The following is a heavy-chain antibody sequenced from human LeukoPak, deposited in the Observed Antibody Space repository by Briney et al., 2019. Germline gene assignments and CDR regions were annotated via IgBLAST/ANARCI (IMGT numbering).Heavy chain of an antibody. V-gene: IGHV4-4*07. Sequence: SETLSLTCTVSSISISNNYWSWIRQPAGKGLEWIGRIYTSGSTNYNPSLKSRVTMSVDTSKNQFSLKLSSVTAADTAVYYCARDREPAAMWGPYYYYYMDVWGKGTTVTISS. CDR3: ARDREPAAMWGPYYYYYMDV. D-gene: IGHD2-2*01. J-gene: IGHJ6*03. CDR1: SISISNNY. CDR2: IYTSGST.